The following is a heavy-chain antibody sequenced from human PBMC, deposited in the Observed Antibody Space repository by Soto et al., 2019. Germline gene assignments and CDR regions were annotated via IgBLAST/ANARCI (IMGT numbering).Heavy chain of an antibody. CDR3: ATDPQYDFWF. CDR1: GLSFNTYA. Sequence: EVQLLESGGGLVQPGGSLRLSCAASGLSFNTYAMTWVRQAPGKGLEWVSTIDNSGDNTHYADSVKGRFTISRDNSKNTLYLQIKSPRAEDTAVYYCATDPQYDFWFWGQGTLVTVSS. CDR2: IDNSGDNT. V-gene: IGHV3-23*01. J-gene: IGHJ4*02. D-gene: IGHD3-3*01.